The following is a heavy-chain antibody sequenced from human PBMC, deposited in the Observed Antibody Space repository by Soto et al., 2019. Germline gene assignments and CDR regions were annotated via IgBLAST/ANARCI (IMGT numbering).Heavy chain of an antibody. CDR3: ARDFSGSYEFDY. CDR1: GVSFSSYG. D-gene: IGHD1-26*01. V-gene: IGHV3-33*01. Sequence: PGGSVRLSCAASGVSFSSYGMHWVRQAPGKGLEWVAVIWYDGSNKYYADSVKGRFTISRDNSKNTLYLQMNSLRAEDTAVYYCARDFSGSYEFDYWGQGT. J-gene: IGHJ4*02. CDR2: IWYDGSNK.